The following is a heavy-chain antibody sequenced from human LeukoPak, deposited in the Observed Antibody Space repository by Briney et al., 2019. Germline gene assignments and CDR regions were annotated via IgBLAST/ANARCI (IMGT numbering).Heavy chain of an antibody. CDR1: GLTLNNYW. CDR2: TKSDGSST. D-gene: IGHD4-23*01. Sequence: GGSLRLSCVASGLTLNNYWVHGVRQAPGKGLVWVSRTKSDGSSTNYADSVKDRFTISRDNATNTLYLQMNSLRAEDTAVYFCARTGGGNSYFDYWGQGTLVTVSS. J-gene: IGHJ4*02. CDR3: ARTGGGNSYFDY. V-gene: IGHV3-74*01.